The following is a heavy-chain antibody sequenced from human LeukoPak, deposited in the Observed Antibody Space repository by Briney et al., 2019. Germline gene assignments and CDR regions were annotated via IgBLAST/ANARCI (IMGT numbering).Heavy chain of an antibody. D-gene: IGHD3-10*01. J-gene: IGHJ4*02. CDR1: GFTFSYAW. CDR3: TTDVVYGSGSYSPHYFHY. CDR2: IKSQTDGGTT. V-gene: IGHV3-15*01. Sequence: PGGSLRLSCAASGFTFSYAWMSWVRQAPGKGLEWVGRIKSQTDGGTTDFAAPVEGRFTISRDDSKNTLSLQVNSLTTEDTAVYYCTTDVVYGSGSYSPHYFHYWGQGALVTVSS.